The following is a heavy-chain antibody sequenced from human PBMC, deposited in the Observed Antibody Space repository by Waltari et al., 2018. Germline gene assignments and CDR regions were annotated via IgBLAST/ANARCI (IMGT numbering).Heavy chain of an antibody. D-gene: IGHD4-17*01. V-gene: IGHV4-38-2*01. CDR2: IYHSGST. CDR3: ATAKDYGDYGGGFDY. CDR1: GYSLSSGYY. Sequence: QVQLQESGPGLVKPSETLSLTCAVSGYSLSSGYYWGWLRQPPGKGLEWIGSIYHSGSTYYNPSLKSRVTISVDTSKNQFSLKLSSVTAADTAVYYCATAKDYGDYGGGFDYWGQGTLVTVSS. J-gene: IGHJ4*02.